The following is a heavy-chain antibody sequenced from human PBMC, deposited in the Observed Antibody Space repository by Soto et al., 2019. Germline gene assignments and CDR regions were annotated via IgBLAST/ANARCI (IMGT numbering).Heavy chain of an antibody. D-gene: IGHD6-13*01. CDR1: GGSISSSSYY. CDR3: ARHVGGSSSWSTIYTYEFPAWYWFDP. J-gene: IGHJ5*02. Sequence: SETLSLTCTVSGGSISSSSYYWGWIRQPPGKGLEWIGSIYYSGSTYYNPSLKSRVTISVDTSKNQFSLKLSSVTAADTAVYYCARHVGGSSSWSTIYTYEFPAWYWFDPWGQGTLVTVSS. V-gene: IGHV4-39*01. CDR2: IYYSGST.